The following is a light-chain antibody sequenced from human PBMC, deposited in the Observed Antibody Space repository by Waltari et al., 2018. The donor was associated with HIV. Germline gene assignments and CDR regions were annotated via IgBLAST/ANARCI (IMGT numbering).Light chain of an antibody. Sequence: SSEMTQPPSVSVSPGPTASITCPGATLGDTYASWYQQKPGQSPVLVLYQDNKRPSGIPERFSGSNSGNTATLTISGTQAMDEADYYCQAWDSSTGGVFGGGTKLTVL. V-gene: IGLV3-1*01. J-gene: IGLJ3*02. CDR1: TLGDTY. CDR2: QDN. CDR3: QAWDSSTGGV.